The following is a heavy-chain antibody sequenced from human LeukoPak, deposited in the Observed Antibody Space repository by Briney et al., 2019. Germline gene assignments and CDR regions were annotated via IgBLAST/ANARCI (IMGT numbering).Heavy chain of an antibody. CDR2: ISYDGTNK. V-gene: IGHV3-30-3*01. CDR1: GFTFSSLA. J-gene: IGHJ6*02. Sequence: GGSLRLSCTASGFTFSSLAMTWVRQAPGKGLEWVAFISYDGTNKYCADSVKGRFTISRDNSKNTMYLQVNSLRAEDTAVYYCARVGCTGGSCLAYNYYAMDVWGQGTTVTVSS. CDR3: ARVGCTGGSCLAYNYYAMDV. D-gene: IGHD2-15*01.